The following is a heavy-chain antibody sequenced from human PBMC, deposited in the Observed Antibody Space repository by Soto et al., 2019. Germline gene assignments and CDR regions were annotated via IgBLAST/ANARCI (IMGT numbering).Heavy chain of an antibody. D-gene: IGHD2-15*01. Sequence: EVQLVESGGGLVQPGGSPRLSCAASGFTFSNYWMTWVRQAPGKGLEWVASIKQDASEKQYVDSVKGRFTISRDNAHNSLYLQMNSLRAEDTAVYYCAKVVVLADTGAFDIWGQGTMVTVSS. V-gene: IGHV3-7*01. CDR1: GFTFSNYW. J-gene: IGHJ3*02. CDR3: AKVVVLADTGAFDI. CDR2: IKQDASEK.